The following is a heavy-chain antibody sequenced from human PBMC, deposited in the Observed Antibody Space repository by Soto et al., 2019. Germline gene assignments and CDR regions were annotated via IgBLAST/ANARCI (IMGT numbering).Heavy chain of an antibody. V-gene: IGHV4-59*01. CDR3: ARYYYDSSGYHFDY. J-gene: IGHJ4*02. CDR1: GGSFSSYY. Sequence: SETLSLTCAVYGGSFSSYYWGWIRQPPGKGLEWIGYIYYSGSTNYNPSLKSRVTISVDTSKNQFSLKLSSVTAADTAVYYCARYYYDSSGYHFDYWGQGTLVTV. CDR2: IYYSGST. D-gene: IGHD3-22*01.